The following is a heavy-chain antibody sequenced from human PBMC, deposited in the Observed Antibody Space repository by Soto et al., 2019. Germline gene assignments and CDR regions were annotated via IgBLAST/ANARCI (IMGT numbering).Heavy chain of an antibody. V-gene: IGHV1-69*12. D-gene: IGHD3-22*01. CDR3: ARGLDYYDGAGYPSVQH. CDR2: IIPIFGTA. J-gene: IGHJ1*01. Sequence: QVQLVQSGAEVKKPGSSVKVSCKASGGTFSSSVFSWVRQAPGQGLEWMGGIIPIFGTANYVQKFQGRVTITADESTSTAYMELSSLTSEDTAVYYCARGLDYYDGAGYPSVQHWGQGTLVTVSA. CDR1: GGTFSSSV.